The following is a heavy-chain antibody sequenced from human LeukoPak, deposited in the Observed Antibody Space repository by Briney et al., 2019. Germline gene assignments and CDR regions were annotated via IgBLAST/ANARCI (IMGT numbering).Heavy chain of an antibody. Sequence: ASVKVSCKASVYTFTGYYMHWVRQAPGHRLEWMGWINPNSGGTNYAQKFQGRVTMTRDTSISTAYMELSRLRSDDTAVYYCARSRRTTVPPGYWGQGTLVTVSS. D-gene: IGHD4-11*01. CDR3: ARSRRTTVPPGY. CDR1: VYTFTGYY. V-gene: IGHV1-2*02. J-gene: IGHJ4*02. CDR2: INPNSGGT.